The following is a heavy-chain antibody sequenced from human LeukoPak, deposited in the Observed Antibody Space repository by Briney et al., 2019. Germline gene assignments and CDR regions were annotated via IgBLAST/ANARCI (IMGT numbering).Heavy chain of an antibody. D-gene: IGHD3-22*01. V-gene: IGHV3-74*03. J-gene: IGHJ3*02. CDR2: INNDGSDT. CDR1: GFTFSSYW. Sequence: GGSLRLSCAVSGFTFSSYWMHWVRQAPGKGLVWVSRINNDGSDTKYADSVKGRFTISRDSSKNTLYLQMNSLRAEDTAVYYCAREDSSGYCFVDAFDIWGQGTMVTVSS. CDR3: AREDSSGYCFVDAFDI.